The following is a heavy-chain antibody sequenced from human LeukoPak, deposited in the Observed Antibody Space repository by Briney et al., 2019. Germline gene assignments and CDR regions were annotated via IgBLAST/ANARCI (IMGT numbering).Heavy chain of an antibody. CDR1: GFTFSSYG. CDR3: AKDVPSDYGDYVAHYYGMDV. D-gene: IGHD4-17*01. J-gene: IGHJ6*02. CDR2: ISYDGSNK. V-gene: IGHV3-30*18. Sequence: GGSLRLSCAASGFTFSSYGMHWVRQAPGKGLEWVAVISYDGSNKYYADSVKGRFTISRDNSKNTLYLQMNSLRAEDTAVYYCAKDVPSDYGDYVAHYYGMDVWGQGTTVTVSS.